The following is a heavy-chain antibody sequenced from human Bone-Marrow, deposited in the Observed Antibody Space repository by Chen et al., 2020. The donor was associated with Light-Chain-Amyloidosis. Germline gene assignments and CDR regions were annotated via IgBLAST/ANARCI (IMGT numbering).Heavy chain of an antibody. D-gene: IGHD5-12*01. CDR2: IYPDDSHA. CDR3: ARRRDGYNFDY. J-gene: IGHJ4*02. CDR1: GYTFPNYW. V-gene: IGHV5-51*01. Sequence: EVQLEQSGPEVKKPGESLKISCKGSGYTFPNYWIGWVRQMPGKGLEWMGVIYPDDSHARYSPSFEGQVTISADKSITTAYRQWRSLKASDTAMYYCARRRDGYNFDYWGQGTLVTVSS.